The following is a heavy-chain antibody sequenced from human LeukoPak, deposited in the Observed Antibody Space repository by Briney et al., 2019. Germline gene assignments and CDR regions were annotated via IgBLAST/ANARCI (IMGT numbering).Heavy chain of an antibody. V-gene: IGHV4-59*01. CDR3: ARWVRGVTDYYFDY. D-gene: IGHD3-10*01. J-gene: IGHJ4*02. CDR2: IYYSGST. CDR1: GGSISSYY. Sequence: SETLSLTRTVSGGSISSYYWSWIRQPPGKGLEWIGYIYYSGSTNYNPSLKSRVTISVDTSKNQFSLKLSSVTAADTAVYYCARWVRGVTDYYFDYWGQGTLVTVSS.